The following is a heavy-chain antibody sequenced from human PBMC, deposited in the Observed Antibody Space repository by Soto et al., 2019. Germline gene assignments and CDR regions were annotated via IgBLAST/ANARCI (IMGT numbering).Heavy chain of an antibody. CDR2: IIPIFGTA. Sequence: GASVKVSCKASGGTFSSYAISWVRQAPGQGLEWMGGIIPIFGTANYAQKFQGRVTITADESTSTAYMELSSLRSEDTAVYCCASEYCTNGVCYLLDYWGQGTLVTVSS. V-gene: IGHV1-69*13. CDR1: GGTFSSYA. CDR3: ASEYCTNGVCYLLDY. J-gene: IGHJ4*02. D-gene: IGHD2-8*01.